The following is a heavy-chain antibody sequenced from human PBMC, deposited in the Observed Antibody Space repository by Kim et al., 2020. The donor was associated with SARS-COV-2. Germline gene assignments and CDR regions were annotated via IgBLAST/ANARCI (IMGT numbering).Heavy chain of an antibody. CDR2: ISYDGSNK. V-gene: IGHV3-30-3*01. J-gene: IGHJ6*02. D-gene: IGHD6-19*01. Sequence: GGSLRLSCAASGFTFSSYAMHWVRQAPGKGLEWVAVISYDGSNKYYADSVKGRFTISRDNSKNTLYLQMNSLRAEDTAVYYCATGIAVAGPGSDYYYYYGMDVWGQGTTVTVSS. CDR1: GFTFSSYA. CDR3: ATGIAVAGPGSDYYYYYGMDV.